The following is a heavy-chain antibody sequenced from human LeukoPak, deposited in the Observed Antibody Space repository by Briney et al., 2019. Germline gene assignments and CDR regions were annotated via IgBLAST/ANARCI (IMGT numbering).Heavy chain of an antibody. Sequence: ASVRVSCKASGYTFTGYYMHWVRQAPGQGLEWMGWINPNGGGTNYEQNFQGRVTMTRDTSISTAYMELSRLRSDDTAVYYRARESCSSTNCYSWFDPWGQGTLVTVSS. J-gene: IGHJ5*02. CDR2: INPNGGGT. D-gene: IGHD2-2*01. CDR1: GYTFTGYY. CDR3: ARESCSSTNCYSWFDP. V-gene: IGHV1-2*02.